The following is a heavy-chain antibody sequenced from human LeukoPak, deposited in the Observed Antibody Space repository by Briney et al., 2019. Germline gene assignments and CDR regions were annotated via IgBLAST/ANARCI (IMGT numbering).Heavy chain of an antibody. V-gene: IGHV1-2*02. CDR1: GYTFTGYY. J-gene: IGHJ5*02. D-gene: IGHD6-13*01. Sequence: ASVKVSCKASGYTFTGYYMHWVRQAPGQGLEWMGWINPNSGSTNYAQKFQGRVTMTRDTSISTAYMELSRLRSDDTAVYYCARVQQLAQYNWFDPWGQGTLVTVSS. CDR3: ARVQQLAQYNWFDP. CDR2: INPNSGST.